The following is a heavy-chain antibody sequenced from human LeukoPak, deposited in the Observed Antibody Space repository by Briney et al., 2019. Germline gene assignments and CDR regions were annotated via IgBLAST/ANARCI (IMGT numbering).Heavy chain of an antibody. Sequence: PGGSLRLSCAASGFTFSADDMHWVRQGTGRGLEWVSAITSAGATYYSASVRDRFTISREDAKYSLCLQMNSLGAGDTAVYYCAREVYSDSDSYGMDVWGQGPTVTVSS. CDR1: GFTFSADD. CDR2: ITSAGAT. CDR3: AREVYSDSDSYGMDV. D-gene: IGHD4-11*01. V-gene: IGHV3-13*04. J-gene: IGHJ6*02.